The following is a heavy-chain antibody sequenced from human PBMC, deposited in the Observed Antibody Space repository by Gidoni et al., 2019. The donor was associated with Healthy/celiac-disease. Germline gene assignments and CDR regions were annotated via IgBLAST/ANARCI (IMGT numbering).Heavy chain of an antibody. CDR3: ATNYYDSSGYYYVFDY. Sequence: QVQLQESGPGLVKPSQTLSLTCTVSGGSISHGGYYWSWIRQHPGKGLEWIGYIYYSGSTYYNPALKSRVTISVDTSKNQFSLKLSSVTAADTAVYYCATNYYDSSGYYYVFDYWGQGTLVTVSS. CDR2: IYYSGST. D-gene: IGHD3-22*01. CDR1: GGSISHGGYY. J-gene: IGHJ4*02. V-gene: IGHV4-31*03.